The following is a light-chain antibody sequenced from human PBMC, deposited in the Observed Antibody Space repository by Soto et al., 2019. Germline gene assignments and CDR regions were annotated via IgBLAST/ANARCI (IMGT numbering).Light chain of an antibody. CDR1: SSDVGGYNF. J-gene: IGLJ3*02. CDR3: SSARRDNTWV. V-gene: IGLV2-14*01. Sequence: QSALTQPRSLSGSPGQSVTISCTGTSSDVGGYNFVSWYQQHPGTAPKLMIYEVSNRPSGISNRFSGSKSANTASLTISGLQAEDEADYYCSSARRDNTWVFGGGTKLTVL. CDR2: EVS.